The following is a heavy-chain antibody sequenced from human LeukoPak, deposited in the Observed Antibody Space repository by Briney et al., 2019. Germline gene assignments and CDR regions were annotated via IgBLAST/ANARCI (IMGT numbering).Heavy chain of an antibody. CDR2: ISGSGGST. Sequence: GGSLRLSCAASGFTFSSYAMSWVRQAPGKGLEWASAISGSGGSTYYADSVKGRFTISRDNSKNTLYLQMNSLRAEDTAVYYCARGTVGARLLLLGALGWYFDLWGRGTLVTVSS. V-gene: IGHV3-23*01. CDR1: GFTFSSYA. J-gene: IGHJ2*01. CDR3: ARGTVGARLLLLGALGWYFDL. D-gene: IGHD1-26*01.